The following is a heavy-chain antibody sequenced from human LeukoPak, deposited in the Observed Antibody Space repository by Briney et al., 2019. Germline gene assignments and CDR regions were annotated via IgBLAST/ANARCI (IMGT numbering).Heavy chain of an antibody. CDR1: GGSISSYY. CDR2: INHSGST. V-gene: IGHV4-34*01. Sequence: PSETLSLTCTVSGGSISSYYWTWIRQPPGKGLEWIGEINHSGSTNYNPSLKSRVTISVDTSKNQFSLKLSSVTAADTAVYYCARDIVVVPAAETTYWFDPWGQGTLVTVSS. CDR3: ARDIVVVPAAETTYWFDP. D-gene: IGHD2-2*01. J-gene: IGHJ5*02.